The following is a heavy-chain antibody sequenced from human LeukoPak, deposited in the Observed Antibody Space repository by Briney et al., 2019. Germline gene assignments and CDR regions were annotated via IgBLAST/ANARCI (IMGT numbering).Heavy chain of an antibody. CDR1: GFSFSSFV. V-gene: IGHV3-23*01. CDR3: AKDRIGVLPDAFDI. J-gene: IGHJ3*02. D-gene: IGHD3-3*01. CDR2: ISDSGGRT. Sequence: GGSLRLSCAASGFSFSSFVMNWVRQSPGKGLEWVTGISDSGGRTYYSDSVNGRFTISRDNSKSTLFLQMNSLRAEDTAVYYCAKDRIGVLPDAFDIWGQGTMVTVSS.